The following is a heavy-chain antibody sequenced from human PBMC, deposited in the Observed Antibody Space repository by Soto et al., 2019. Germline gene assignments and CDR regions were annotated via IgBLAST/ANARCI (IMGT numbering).Heavy chain of an antibody. D-gene: IGHD2-2*01. CDR2: IKPGRGSI. CDR3: ARNFGCYHCMDV. J-gene: IGHJ6*01. CDR1: VNRNAENE. V-gene: IGHV1-46*01. Sequence: SSVKPTCKERVNRNAENELHWLLPAPGHGQEWMGLIKPGRGSISYAEKFQGRLNMTRDTSTSTVYMELSSLTSEDTSVYYSARNFGCYHCMDVGGQ.